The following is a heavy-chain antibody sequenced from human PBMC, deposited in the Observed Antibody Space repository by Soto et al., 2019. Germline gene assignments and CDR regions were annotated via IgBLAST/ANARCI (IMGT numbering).Heavy chain of an antibody. CDR1: GGTFSSYA. J-gene: IGHJ6*02. V-gene: IGHV1-69*12. CDR3: ARAWDGDLAYSSRPPYYYYGMDV. CDR2: IIPIFGTA. Sequence: QVQLVQSGAEVKKPGSSVKVSCKASGGTFSSYAISWVRQAPGQGLEWMGGIIPIFGTANYAQKFQGRVTITADESTSTAYMELSSLRSEDTAVYYCARAWDGDLAYSSRPPYYYYGMDVWGQGTTVTVSS. D-gene: IGHD6-13*01.